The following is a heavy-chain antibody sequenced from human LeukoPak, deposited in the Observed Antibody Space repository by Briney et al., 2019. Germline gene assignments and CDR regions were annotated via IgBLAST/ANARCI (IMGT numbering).Heavy chain of an antibody. CDR1: GYTFTGYY. D-gene: IGHD5-12*01. CDR3: ATSGYSDYGYFDY. J-gene: IGHJ4*02. CDR2: INPDNGDT. V-gene: IGHV1-2*02. Sequence: ASVKVSCKASGYTFTGYYMHWVRQAPGQGLEWMGWINPDNGDTHYAQKFQGRFTMTRDTSISTAYMELNRLRSDDTAMYYCATSGYSDYGYFDYWGQGTLVTVSS.